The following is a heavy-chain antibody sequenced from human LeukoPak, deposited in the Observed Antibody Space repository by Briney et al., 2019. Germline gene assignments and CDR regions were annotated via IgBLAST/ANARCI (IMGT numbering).Heavy chain of an antibody. J-gene: IGHJ5*02. CDR3: ARSNSGYDEGWFDP. CDR1: GYTFSGYY. CDR2: INPNSGGT. Sequence: GASVKVSCKASGYTFSGYYMHWVRQAPGQGLEWMGWINPNSGGTYYAQKFQGRVTMTRDTSISTAYMELSRLRSDDTAVYYCARSNSGYDEGWFDPWGQGTLVTVSS. D-gene: IGHD5-12*01. V-gene: IGHV1-2*02.